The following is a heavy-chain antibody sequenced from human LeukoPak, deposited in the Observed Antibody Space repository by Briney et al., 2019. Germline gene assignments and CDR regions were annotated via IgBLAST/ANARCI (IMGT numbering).Heavy chain of an antibody. J-gene: IGHJ4*02. CDR2: IYYSGST. Sequence: SETLSLTCTVSGGSMSPYHWGWIRQPPGKGLEWTGYIYYSGSTNYNPSLKSRVTISVDTSKNQFSLKLSSVTAADTAVYYCARHQLRGFLDDNWGQGTLVTVSS. V-gene: IGHV4-59*08. CDR3: ARHQLRGFLDDN. D-gene: IGHD3-10*01. CDR1: GGSMSPYH.